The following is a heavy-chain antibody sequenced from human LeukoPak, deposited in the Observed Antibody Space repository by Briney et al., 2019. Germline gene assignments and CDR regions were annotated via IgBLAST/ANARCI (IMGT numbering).Heavy chain of an antibody. V-gene: IGHV4-34*01. Sequence: SETLSLTCAVYGGSFSDYYWSWIRQPPGKGLEWIGEINHSGSTNYNPSLKSRVTISVDTSKNHFSLKLSSVTAADTAVYYCARGRYDFWSGQYYYMDVWGKGTTVTVSS. CDR3: ARGRYDFWSGQYYYMDV. J-gene: IGHJ6*03. CDR1: GGSFSDYY. D-gene: IGHD3-3*01. CDR2: INHSGST.